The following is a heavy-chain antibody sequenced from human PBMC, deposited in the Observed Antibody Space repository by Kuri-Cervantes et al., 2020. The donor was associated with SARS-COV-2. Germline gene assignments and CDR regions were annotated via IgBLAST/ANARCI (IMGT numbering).Heavy chain of an antibody. CDR2: ISGSGGST. V-gene: IGHV3-23*01. J-gene: IGHJ6*02. D-gene: IGHD3-10*01. CDR1: GFTFSSYA. Sequence: ETLSLTCAASGFTFSSYAMSWVRQAPGKGLEWVSAISGSGGSTYYADSVKGRFTISRDNSKNTLYLQMNSLRAEDTAVYYCARDRDYGSGFYGMDVWGQGTTVTVSS. CDR3: ARDRDYGSGFYGMDV.